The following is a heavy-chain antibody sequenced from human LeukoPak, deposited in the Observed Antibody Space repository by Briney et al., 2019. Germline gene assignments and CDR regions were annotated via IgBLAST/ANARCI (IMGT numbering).Heavy chain of an antibody. J-gene: IGHJ5*02. CDR1: GGSFRGYY. Sequence: SETLSLTCAVYGGSFRGYYWSWIRQPPGKGLEWIGEINHSGSTNYNPSLKSRVTISVDTSKNQFSLKLSSVTAADTAVYYCARRLLRFLEWFTGFDPWGQGTLVTVSS. CDR2: INHSGST. D-gene: IGHD3-3*01. V-gene: IGHV4-34*01. CDR3: ARRLLRFLEWFTGFDP.